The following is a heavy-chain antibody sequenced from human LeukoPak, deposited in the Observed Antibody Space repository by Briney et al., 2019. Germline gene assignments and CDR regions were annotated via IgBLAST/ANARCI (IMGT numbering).Heavy chain of an antibody. CDR3: AKDLRWNDYGVFDY. CDR1: GFTFDSYV. V-gene: IGHV3-23*01. D-gene: IGHD4-17*01. CDR2: ISGRDGNK. J-gene: IGHJ4*02. Sequence: GGSLRLSCAASGFTFDSYVMSSFRQAPGKGLAWVSGISGRDGNKYYADSVKGRFTISRDNSKNTLYLQMNSLRAEDTAIYYCAKDLRWNDYGVFDYWGRGTLVTVSS.